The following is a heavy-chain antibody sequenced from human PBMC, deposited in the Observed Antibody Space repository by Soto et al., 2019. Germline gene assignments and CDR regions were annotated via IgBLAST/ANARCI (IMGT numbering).Heavy chain of an antibody. D-gene: IGHD3-10*01. CDR1: GFSLSTSGVG. V-gene: IGHV2-5*02. Sequence: QITLKESGPTLVKPTQTLTLTCTFSGFSLSTSGVGVGWIRQPPGKALEWLALIYWDDDKRYNPSLKSRLTITKDTSKNQVVLTMTNMDPVDTATYYCAHRTGSGTEYYFDYWGQGTLVTVSS. CDR2: IYWDDDK. CDR3: AHRTGSGTEYYFDY. J-gene: IGHJ4*02.